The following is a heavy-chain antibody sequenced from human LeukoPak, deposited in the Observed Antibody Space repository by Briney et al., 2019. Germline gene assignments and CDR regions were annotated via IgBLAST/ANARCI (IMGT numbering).Heavy chain of an antibody. D-gene: IGHD3-9*01. CDR1: GFTFSSYG. V-gene: IGHV3-30*02. Sequence: GGSLRLSCAASGFTFSSYGMHWVRQAPGKGLEWVAFIRYDGTSKYYADSVKGRFTISRDNFKNTLYLKMNNLRAEDTAVYYCAKDGVPSRYFGRNYFDYWGQGALVTVSS. CDR2: IRYDGTSK. J-gene: IGHJ4*02. CDR3: AKDGVPSRYFGRNYFDY.